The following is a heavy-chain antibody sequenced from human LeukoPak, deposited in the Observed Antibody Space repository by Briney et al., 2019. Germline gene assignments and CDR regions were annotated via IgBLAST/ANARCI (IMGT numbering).Heavy chain of an antibody. CDR1: GVSISGYY. Sequence: SETLSLTCTVSGVSISGYYWSWVRQPPGKGLDWIGYIYYSGSTNYNPSLKSRVTISVDTSKNQFSLKLSSVTAADTAVYYCARQGVRGYDYPFDYWGQGTLVSVSS. CDR2: IYYSGST. J-gene: IGHJ4*02. CDR3: ARQGVRGYDYPFDY. V-gene: IGHV4-59*08. D-gene: IGHD5-12*01.